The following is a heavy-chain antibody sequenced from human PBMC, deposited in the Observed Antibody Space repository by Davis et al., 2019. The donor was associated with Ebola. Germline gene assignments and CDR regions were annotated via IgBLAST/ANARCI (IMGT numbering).Heavy chain of an antibody. CDR3: ARQRDYIFDY. Sequence: PSETLSLTCTVSGGSISSFYWSWLRQPAGKGLEWIGRIYSSGSTNYSPSLKSRVTISVDTSKNQFSLKVNSVTAADTAVYYCARQRDYIFDYWGQGALVTVSS. J-gene: IGHJ4*02. CDR2: IYSSGST. CDR1: GGSISSFY. D-gene: IGHD4-11*01. V-gene: IGHV4-4*07.